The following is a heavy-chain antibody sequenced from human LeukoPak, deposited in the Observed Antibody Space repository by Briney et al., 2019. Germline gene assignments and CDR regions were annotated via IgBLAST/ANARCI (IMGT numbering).Heavy chain of an antibody. J-gene: IGHJ4*02. CDR2: MSGSSDST. V-gene: IGHV3-23*01. CDR1: GFTFSSYV. Sequence: PGRSLRLSCAASGFTFSSYVMSWVRQTPGKGLEWVSAMSGSSDSTYYADSVKGRFTISRDNSKNTLYLQMNSLRAEDTAVYYCAKGSGSSRPYYFDYWGQGTLVTVSS. CDR3: AKGSGSSRPYYFDY. D-gene: IGHD6-6*01.